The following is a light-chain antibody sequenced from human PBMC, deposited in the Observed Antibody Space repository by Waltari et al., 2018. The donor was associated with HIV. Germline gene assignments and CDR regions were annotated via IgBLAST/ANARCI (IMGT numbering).Light chain of an antibody. CDR3: QTWDSNTVL. CDR2: QAS. J-gene: IGLJ1*01. Sequence: SFALTQSPSVSVSPGQSATIPCSGADLGNKYTSWYQQKSGQSPLLVIYQASRRPSRIPERFSGSNSGNTATLTISGTQPLDEADYYCQTWDSNTVLFGTGTKVTVL. CDR1: DLGNKY. V-gene: IGLV3-1*01.